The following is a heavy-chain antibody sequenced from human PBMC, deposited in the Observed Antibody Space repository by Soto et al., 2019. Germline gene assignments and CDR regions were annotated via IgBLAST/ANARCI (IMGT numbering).Heavy chain of an antibody. D-gene: IGHD2-2*01. J-gene: IGHJ4*02. Sequence: PSETLSLTCTVSGGSISSGGYYWSWIRQHPGKGLEWIGYIYYSGSTYYNPSLKSRVNISVDTSKNQFSLKLSSVTAADTAVYYCARVVGYCSSTSCYWADYWGQGTLVTVSS. CDR2: IYYSGST. CDR1: GGSISSGGYY. V-gene: IGHV4-31*03. CDR3: ARVVGYCSSTSCYWADY.